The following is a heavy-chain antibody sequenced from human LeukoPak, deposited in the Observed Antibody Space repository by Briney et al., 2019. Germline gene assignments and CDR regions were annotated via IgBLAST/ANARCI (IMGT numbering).Heavy chain of an antibody. Sequence: SETLSLTCAVYGGSFSGYYWSWIRQPPGKGLEWIGEINHSGSTNYNPSLKSRVTISVDTSKNQFSLKLSSVTAADTAVYYCARNDNCSGGSCYPLRFAFDIWGQGTMVTVSS. J-gene: IGHJ3*02. CDR2: INHSGST. CDR1: GGSFSGYY. D-gene: IGHD2-15*01. V-gene: IGHV4-34*01. CDR3: ARNDNCSGGSCYPLRFAFDI.